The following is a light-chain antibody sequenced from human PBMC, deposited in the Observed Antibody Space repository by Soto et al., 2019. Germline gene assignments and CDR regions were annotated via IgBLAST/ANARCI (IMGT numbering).Light chain of an antibody. CDR3: QQYNSFSGYS. J-gene: IGKJ2*03. V-gene: IGKV1-5*01. CDR1: QSISNW. CDR2: DAS. Sequence: DIQMTQSPSTLSASVGDSVTITCRASQSISNWLAWYQQKPGKAPKLLIYDASSLESGVPSRFSGSRSGTEFTLTISSLQPDDFATYYCQQYNSFSGYSFGQGTKLEIK.